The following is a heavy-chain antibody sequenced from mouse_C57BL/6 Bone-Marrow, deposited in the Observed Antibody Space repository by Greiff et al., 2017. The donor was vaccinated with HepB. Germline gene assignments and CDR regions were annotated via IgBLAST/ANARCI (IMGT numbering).Heavy chain of an antibody. D-gene: IGHD1-1*01. CDR2: IRNKANGYTT. J-gene: IGHJ1*03. CDR3: ARLGDYGSSYDWYFDV. Sequence: EVQVVESGGGLVQPGGSLSLSCAASGFTFTDYYMSWVRQPPGKALEWLGFIRNKANGYTTEYSASVKGRFTISRDNSQSILYLQMNALRAEDSATYYCARLGDYGSSYDWYFDVWGTGTTVTVSS. CDR1: GFTFTDYY. V-gene: IGHV7-3*01.